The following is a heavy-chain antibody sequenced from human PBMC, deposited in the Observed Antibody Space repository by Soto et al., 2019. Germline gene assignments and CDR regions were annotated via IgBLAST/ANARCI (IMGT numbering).Heavy chain of an antibody. CDR3: ARETLSFGSALDV. CDR2: ITWNGGNT. Sequence: GGSLRLSCAASGFRFDDYNIHWVRQAPGKGLEWVSLITWNGGNTYYADSVKGRFTISRDGTTKSVSLQMTSLKTEDTGLYYCARETLSFGSALDVWGQGTTVTVSS. D-gene: IGHD3-3*01. CDR1: GFRFDDYN. V-gene: IGHV3-43*01. J-gene: IGHJ6*02.